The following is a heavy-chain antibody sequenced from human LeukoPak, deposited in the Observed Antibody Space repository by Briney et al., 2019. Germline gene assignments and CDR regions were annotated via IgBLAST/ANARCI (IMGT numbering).Heavy chain of an antibody. V-gene: IGHV4-34*01. CDR1: GGSFSGYY. J-gene: IGHJ3*02. CDR2: INHSGST. Sequence: SETLSLTCAVYGGSFSGYYWSLIRQPPGKGLEWIGEINHSGSTNYNPSLKSRVTISVDTSKNQFSLKLSSVTAADTAVYYCAGGARRYCSSTSCDAFDIWGQGTMVTVSS. D-gene: IGHD2-2*01. CDR3: AGGARRYCSSTSCDAFDI.